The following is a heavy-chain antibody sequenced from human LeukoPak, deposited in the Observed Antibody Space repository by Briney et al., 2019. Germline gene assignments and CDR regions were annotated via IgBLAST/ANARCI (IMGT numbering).Heavy chain of an antibody. D-gene: IGHD3-3*01. Sequence: SQTLSLTCAVYGGSLSGYYWSWIRRPPGKGLEWIGEINHSGSTNYNPSLTSRVTISVDTSNNQFSLKLSSVTAADTAVYYCARGGTIFGVATRTHGMDVWGQGTTLTVSS. V-gene: IGHV4-34*01. CDR2: INHSGST. J-gene: IGHJ6*02. CDR3: ARGGTIFGVATRTHGMDV. CDR1: GGSLSGYY.